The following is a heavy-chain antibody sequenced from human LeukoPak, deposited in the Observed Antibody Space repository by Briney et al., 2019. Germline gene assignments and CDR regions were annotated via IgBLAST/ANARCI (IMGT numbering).Heavy chain of an antibody. CDR2: IGSGGRSI. V-gene: IGHV3-48*03. D-gene: IGHD5-18*01. CDR3: ARRLPYYGMDV. Sequence: PGGSLRLSCAASGFTFSSYAMNWVRQAPGKGLEWVSNIGSGGRSIYYADSVKGRFTISRDNAKNSLYLQMNSLRAEDTAVYYCARRLPYYGMDVWGQGTTVSVSS. CDR1: GFTFSSYA. J-gene: IGHJ6*02.